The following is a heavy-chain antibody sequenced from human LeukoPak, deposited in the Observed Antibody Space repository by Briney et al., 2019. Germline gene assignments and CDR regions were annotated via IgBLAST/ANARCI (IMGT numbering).Heavy chain of an antibody. D-gene: IGHD1-1*01. CDR2: INPNSGGT. CDR1: GYTFTGYY. J-gene: IGHJ6*02. CDR3: ARDFSTTGTTDYYYGMDV. V-gene: IGHV1-2*04. Sequence: ASVTVSCKASGYTFTGYYMHWVRQAPGQGLEWMGWINPNSGGTNYAQKFQGWVTMTRDTSISTAYMELSRLRSDDTAVYYCARDFSTTGTTDYYYGMDVWGQGTTVTVSS.